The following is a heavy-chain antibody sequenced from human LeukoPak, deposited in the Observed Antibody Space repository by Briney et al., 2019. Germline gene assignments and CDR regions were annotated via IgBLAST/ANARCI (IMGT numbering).Heavy chain of an antibody. CDR2: INPNTGGT. J-gene: IGHJ6*03. Sequence: ASVKVSCKASGYTFTDYYMHWVRQAPGQGLEWMGWINPNTGGTNYAQKFQVRVTMTRDRSISTAYMELSRLTSDDTAVYYCARGAGGYSYGRTTNYYYYYMDVWGKGTTVTISS. CDR3: ARGAGGYSYGRTTNYYYYYMDV. V-gene: IGHV1-2*02. CDR1: GYTFTDYY. D-gene: IGHD5-18*01.